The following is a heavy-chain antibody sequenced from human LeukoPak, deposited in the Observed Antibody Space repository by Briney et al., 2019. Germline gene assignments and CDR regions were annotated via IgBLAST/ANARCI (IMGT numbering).Heavy chain of an antibody. CDR1: GFTFSSYG. CDR2: IKQDGSEK. V-gene: IGHV3-7*01. J-gene: IGHJ4*02. D-gene: IGHD6-6*01. CDR3: ARVYRSSSGYCFDY. Sequence: GGSLRLSCAASGFTFSSYGMHWVRQAPGKGLEWVANIKQDGSEKYDVDSVKGRFTISRDNAQNSLYLQMNSLRAEDTAVYYCARVYRSSSGYCFDYWGQGTLVTVSS.